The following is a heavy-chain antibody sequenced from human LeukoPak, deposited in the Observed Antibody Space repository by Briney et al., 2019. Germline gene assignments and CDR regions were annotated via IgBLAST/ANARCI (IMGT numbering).Heavy chain of an antibody. V-gene: IGHV1-69*13. CDR3: ARDNYYGSYFDY. Sequence: ASVKVSCKASGGTFKNYAISWVRQAPGQGLEWMGGIIPIFGTANYAQKFQGRVTITADESTSTAYMELSSLRSEDTAVYYCARDNYYGSYFDYWGQGTLVTVSS. CDR1: GGTFKNYA. CDR2: IIPIFGTA. D-gene: IGHD3-10*01. J-gene: IGHJ4*02.